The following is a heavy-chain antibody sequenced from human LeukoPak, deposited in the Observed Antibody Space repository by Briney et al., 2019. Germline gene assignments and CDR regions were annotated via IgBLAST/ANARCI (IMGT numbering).Heavy chain of an antibody. D-gene: IGHD3-10*01. CDR3: AKDQNYYGSGSQADY. Sequence: SGGSLRLSCAASGFTFSSYAMGWVRQAPGKGLEWVSAISGSGGSTYYADSVKGRFTISRDNSKNTLYLQMNSLRAEDTAVYYCAKDQNYYGSGSQADYWGQGTLVTVSS. V-gene: IGHV3-23*01. CDR1: GFTFSSYA. J-gene: IGHJ4*02. CDR2: ISGSGGST.